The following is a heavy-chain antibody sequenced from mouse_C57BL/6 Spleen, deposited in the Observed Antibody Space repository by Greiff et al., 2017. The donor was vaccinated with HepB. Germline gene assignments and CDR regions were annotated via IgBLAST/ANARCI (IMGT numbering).Heavy chain of an antibody. J-gene: IGHJ3*01. CDR1: GYSITSGYY. Sequence: EVQLQESGPGLVKPSQSLSLTCSVTGYSITSGYYWNWIRQFPGNKLEWMGYISYDGSNNYNPSLKNRISITRDTSKNQFFLKLNSVTTEDTATYYCARGAYYSNLKGVWFAYWGQGTLVTVSA. V-gene: IGHV3-6*01. CDR3: ARGAYYSNLKGVWFAY. CDR2: ISYDGSN. D-gene: IGHD2-5*01.